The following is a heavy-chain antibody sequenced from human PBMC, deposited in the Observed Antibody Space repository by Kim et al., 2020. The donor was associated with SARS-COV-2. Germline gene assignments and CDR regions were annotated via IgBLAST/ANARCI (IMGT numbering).Heavy chain of an antibody. J-gene: IGHJ5*02. Sequence: AVSVKSRITINPDTSKNQFSLQLNSVTPEDTAVYYCAVGWGGSYFYWFDPWGQGTLVTVSS. CDR3: AVGWGGSYFYWFDP. V-gene: IGHV6-1*01. D-gene: IGHD1-26*01.